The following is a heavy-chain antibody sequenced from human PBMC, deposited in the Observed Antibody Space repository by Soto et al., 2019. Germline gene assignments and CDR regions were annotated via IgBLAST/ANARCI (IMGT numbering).Heavy chain of an antibody. CDR3: VAGDQYDAMGV. CDR1: GITISTYF. CDR2: ISYDGSNK. Sequence: QVQLVESVGGVVQPGRSLRVSCAASGITISTYFMYWVRQAPGKGLEWVAAISYDGSNKHYSDSVKGRFTISRDNSKNTLFLQMNSLRDEDTAVYYCVAGDQYDAMGVWGQGTTVAVSS. D-gene: IGHD2-2*01. J-gene: IGHJ6*02. V-gene: IGHV3-30-3*01.